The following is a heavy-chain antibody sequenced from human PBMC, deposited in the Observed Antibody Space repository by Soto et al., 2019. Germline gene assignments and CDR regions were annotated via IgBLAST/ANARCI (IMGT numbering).Heavy chain of an antibody. V-gene: IGHV1-69*13. CDR2: IIPIFGTA. J-gene: IGHJ5*02. D-gene: IGHD6-13*01. CDR3: ARLPSGYSSSWYLNWFDP. CDR1: GGTFSSYA. Sequence: SVKVSCKASGGTFSSYAISWVRQAPGQGLEWMGGIIPIFGTANYAQKFQGRVTITADESTSTAYMELSSLRSEDTAVYYCARLPSGYSSSWYLNWFDPWGQGTLVTVSS.